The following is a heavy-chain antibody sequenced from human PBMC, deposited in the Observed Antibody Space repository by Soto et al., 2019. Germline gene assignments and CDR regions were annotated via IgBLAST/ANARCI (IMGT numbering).Heavy chain of an antibody. CDR1: GGSFSSGDSY. V-gene: IGHV4-30-4*01. J-gene: IGHJ3*02. Sequence: SETLSLTCTVSGGSFSSGDSYWSWIRQPPGKGLEWIGYMYYSGRPYYNPSLRSRVTISVDTSKNQFSLKLSSVTAADTAVYYCARGAEPSDYYDSSGYYQDAFDIWGQGTMVTVSS. CDR3: ARGAEPSDYYDSSGYYQDAFDI. CDR2: MYYSGRP. D-gene: IGHD3-22*01.